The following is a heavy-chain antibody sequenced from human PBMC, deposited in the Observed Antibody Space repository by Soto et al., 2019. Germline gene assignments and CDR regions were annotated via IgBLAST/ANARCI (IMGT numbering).Heavy chain of an antibody. CDR3: ARRVSSSYYHLDS. CDR2: IYPGDSDT. D-gene: IGHD3-22*01. Sequence: GESLKISCKGSGYTFTDYWILWVRQMPGKGLEWMGIIYPGDSDTRYTPSFQGQVTISADKSINTAYLQWSNLKASDTAVYYCARRVSSSYYHLDSWGQGTLVTVSS. V-gene: IGHV5-51*01. J-gene: IGHJ4*02. CDR1: GYTFTDYW.